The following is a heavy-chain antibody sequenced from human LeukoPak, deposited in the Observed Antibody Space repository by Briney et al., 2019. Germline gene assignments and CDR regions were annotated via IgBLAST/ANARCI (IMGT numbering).Heavy chain of an antibody. D-gene: IGHD2-2*01. V-gene: IGHV1-46*01. Sequence: ASVKVSCKASGYTFTSYYMHWVRQAPGQGLEWMGIINPSGGSTSYAQKFQGRVTMTRDTSTSTVYMELSSLRSEDTAVYYCARVISFRDKYCSSTSCQPPDAFDIWGQGTMVTVSS. CDR3: ARVISFRDKYCSSTSCQPPDAFDI. J-gene: IGHJ3*02. CDR1: GYTFTSYY. CDR2: INPSGGST.